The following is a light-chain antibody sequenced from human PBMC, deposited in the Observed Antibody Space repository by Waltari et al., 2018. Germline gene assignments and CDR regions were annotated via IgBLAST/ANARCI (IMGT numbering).Light chain of an antibody. CDR1: SSNIGNNY. V-gene: IGLV1-51*01. J-gene: IGLJ3*02. CDR2: DNN. Sequence: QSVLTQPPSVSAAPGQKVTISCSGSSSNIGNNYVSWYQKFPGTAPKLLIYDNNKRPSGIPDRFSRSKSGTSATLGITGLQTGDEADYYCGTWDSSLSAGVFGGGTKLTVL. CDR3: GTWDSSLSAGV.